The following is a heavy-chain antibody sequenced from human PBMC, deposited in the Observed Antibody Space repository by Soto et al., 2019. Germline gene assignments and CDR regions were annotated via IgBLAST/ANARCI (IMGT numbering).Heavy chain of an antibody. CDR2: ISWNSGSI. CDR1: GFTFDDYA. CDR3: AMRKGRVAVAGVDY. V-gene: IGHV3-9*01. J-gene: IGHJ4*02. Sequence: DVQLVESGGGLVQPGRSLRLSCAASGFTFDDYAMHWVRQAPGKGLEWVSGISWNSGSIGYADSVKGRFTISRDNAKNSLYLQMNSLRAEDTALYYCAMRKGRVAVAGVDYWGQGTLVTVSS. D-gene: IGHD6-19*01.